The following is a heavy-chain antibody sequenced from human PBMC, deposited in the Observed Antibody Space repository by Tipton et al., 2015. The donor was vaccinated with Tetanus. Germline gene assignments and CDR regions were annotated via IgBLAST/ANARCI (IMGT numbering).Heavy chain of an antibody. D-gene: IGHD2-15*01. Sequence: LRLSCAVYGGTFNNYFWTWIRQPPGKGLEWIGEINYDGSTNYSPSLKSRVTLSLDTTKKQVSLKLSSVTAADTAVYYCARELDCSGGGCYSYGLDVWGQGTTVTVSS. CDR2: INYDGST. V-gene: IGHV4-34*01. CDR3: ARELDCSGGGCYSYGLDV. J-gene: IGHJ6*02. CDR1: GGTFNNYF.